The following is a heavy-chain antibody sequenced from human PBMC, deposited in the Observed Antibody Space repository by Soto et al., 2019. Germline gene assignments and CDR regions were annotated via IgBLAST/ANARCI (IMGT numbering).Heavy chain of an antibody. V-gene: IGHV3-21*01. J-gene: IGHJ6*03. CDR1: GFTFSSYS. Sequence: GGSLRLSCAASGFTFSSYSMNWVRQAPGKGLEWVSSISSSSSYIYYADSVKGRFTISRDNAKNSLYLQMNSLRAEDTAVYYCARDPRRETSLEYSSSSAHYYYYMDVWGKGTTVTVSS. CDR3: ARDPRRETSLEYSSSSAHYYYYMDV. CDR2: ISSSSSYI. D-gene: IGHD6-6*01.